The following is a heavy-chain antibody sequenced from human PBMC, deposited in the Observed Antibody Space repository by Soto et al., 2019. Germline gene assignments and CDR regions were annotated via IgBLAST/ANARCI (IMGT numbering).Heavy chain of an antibody. V-gene: IGHV1-46*03. CDR3: SRVDPGETSPFDH. J-gene: IGHJ4*02. CDR1: GYILTSYY. CDR2: INPFGGSR. Sequence: ASVKVSCKASGYILTSYYLHWVRQAPGQGLEWMGWINPFGGSRMFAQSFQGRVTFTRDTSTSTVYMELSGLRSDDTAVYYCSRVDPGETSPFDHWGQGTLVTVSS. D-gene: IGHD3-10*01.